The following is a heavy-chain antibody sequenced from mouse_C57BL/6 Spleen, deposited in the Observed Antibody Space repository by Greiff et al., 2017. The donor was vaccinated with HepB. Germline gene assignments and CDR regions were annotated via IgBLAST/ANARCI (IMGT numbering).Heavy chain of an antibody. D-gene: IGHD2-5*01. CDR1: GFTFSDYY. CDR2: INYDGSST. J-gene: IGHJ2*01. CDR3: ARLYYSNYEGCFDY. Sequence: EVQLVESEGGLVQPGSSMKLSCTASGFTFSDYYMAWVRQVPEKGLEWVANINYDGSSTYYLDSLKSRFIISRDNAKNILYLQMSSLKSEDTATYYCARLYYSNYEGCFDYWGQGTTLTVSS. V-gene: IGHV5-16*01.